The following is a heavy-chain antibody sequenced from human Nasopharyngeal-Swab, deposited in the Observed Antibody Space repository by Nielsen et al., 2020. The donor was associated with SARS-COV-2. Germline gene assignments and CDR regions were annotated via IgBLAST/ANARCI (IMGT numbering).Heavy chain of an antibody. Sequence: ASVKVSCKASGYTFTSYAMNWVRQAPGQGLVWMGWINTNTGNPTYAQGFTGRFVFSLDTSVSTAYLQISSLKAEDTAVYYCARAMNDYDILTGYYPADYYYYGMDVWGQGTTVTVSS. D-gene: IGHD3-9*01. CDR1: GYTFTSYA. J-gene: IGHJ6*02. CDR3: ARAMNDYDILTGYYPADYYYYGMDV. CDR2: INTNTGNP. V-gene: IGHV7-4-1*02.